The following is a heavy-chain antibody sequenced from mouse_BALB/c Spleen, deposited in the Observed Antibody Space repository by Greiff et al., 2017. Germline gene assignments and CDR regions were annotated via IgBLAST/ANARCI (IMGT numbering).Heavy chain of an antibody. Sequence: VQLVESGPGLVAPSQRLSITCTVSGFSLPSYGVHWVRQPPGKGLEWLGVIWPGGITNYNSALMSRLSISKDNSKRQVFLKMNSLQTDDPDLYYCAKEAYIIRFAYWGQGTLVTVTA. CDR1: GFSLPSYG. CDR3: AKEAYIIRFAY. CDR2: IWPGGIT. V-gene: IGHV2-9*02. D-gene: IGHD1-3*01. J-gene: IGHJ3*01.